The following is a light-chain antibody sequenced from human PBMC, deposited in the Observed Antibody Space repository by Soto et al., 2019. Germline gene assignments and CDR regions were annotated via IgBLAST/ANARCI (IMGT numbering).Light chain of an antibody. CDR1: QSISSW. CDR2: DAS. J-gene: IGKJ1*01. CDR3: QQYNSYSPRT. V-gene: IGKV1-5*01. Sequence: DIQMTQSPSTLSASVGDRVTITCRASQSISSWLAWYQQKPGKAPKLLIYDASSLESGVPSRLSGSGSGTEYPLTISSLQPDDFATYYCQQYNSYSPRTFGQGTKVEIK.